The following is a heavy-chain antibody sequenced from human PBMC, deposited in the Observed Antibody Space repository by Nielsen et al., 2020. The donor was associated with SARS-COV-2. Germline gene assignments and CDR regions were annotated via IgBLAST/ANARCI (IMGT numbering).Heavy chain of an antibody. CDR3: ARDAKDPYYYYYMDV. J-gene: IGHJ6*03. CDR2: IWYDGSNK. D-gene: IGHD2-15*01. V-gene: IGHV3-33*08. Sequence: GGSLRLSCAASGFTFSSYWMSWVRQAPGKGLEWVAVIWYDGSNKYYADSVKGRFTISRDNSKNTLYLQMNSLRAEDTAVYYCARDAKDPYYYYYMDVWGKGTTVTVSS. CDR1: GFTFSSYW.